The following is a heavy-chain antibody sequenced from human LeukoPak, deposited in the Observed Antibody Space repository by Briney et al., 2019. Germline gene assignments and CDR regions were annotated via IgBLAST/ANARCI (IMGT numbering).Heavy chain of an antibody. J-gene: IGHJ4*02. D-gene: IGHD5-24*01. Sequence: GGPLRLSCTVSGFTVSSNSMSWVRQAPGKGLEWVSFIYSDNTHYSDSVKGRFTISRDNSKNTLYLQMNSLRAEDTAVYYCARDRDGYNMGEIDYWGQGTLVTVSS. V-gene: IGHV3-53*01. CDR3: ARDRDGYNMGEIDY. CDR1: GFTVSSNS. CDR2: IYSDNT.